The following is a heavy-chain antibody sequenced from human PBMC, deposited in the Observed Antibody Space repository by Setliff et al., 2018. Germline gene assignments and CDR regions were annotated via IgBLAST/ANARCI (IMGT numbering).Heavy chain of an antibody. Sequence: PSETLSLTCTVSGGFIYDHYWTWIRQPAGKGLQWIGRVYSDGETDYSPSLKSRVTISVDKSNNQFSLNLKSMTAADTALYFCARERYFDWFFEDWGHGTLVTVSS. J-gene: IGHJ4*01. V-gene: IGHV4-4*07. CDR2: VYSDGET. CDR3: ARERYFDWFFED. CDR1: GGFIYDHY. D-gene: IGHD3-9*01.